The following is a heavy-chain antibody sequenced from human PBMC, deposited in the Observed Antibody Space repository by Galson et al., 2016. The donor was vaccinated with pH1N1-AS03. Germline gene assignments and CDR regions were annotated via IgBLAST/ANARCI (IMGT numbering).Heavy chain of an antibody. CDR3: ASDHNWNGY. D-gene: IGHD1-20*01. Sequence: SLRLSCAVSGFTFSTYWMSWVRQAPGKGLEWVANIKPDGSEKCYLDSVKGRSTISRDNAKHSLFLQMNSLRPEDTAVYYSASDHNWNGYWGQGTLVTGSS. CDR1: GFTFSTYW. J-gene: IGHJ4*02. CDR2: IKPDGSEK. V-gene: IGHV3-7*03.